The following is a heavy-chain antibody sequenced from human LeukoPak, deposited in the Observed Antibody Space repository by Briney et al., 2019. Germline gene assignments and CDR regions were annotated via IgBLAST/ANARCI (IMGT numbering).Heavy chain of an antibody. V-gene: IGHV4-34*01. D-gene: IGHD1-26*01. CDR2: INHSGST. CDR1: GGSFSGYY. CDR3: ARVRNSGSYYYYYYGMDV. J-gene: IGHJ6*02. Sequence: PSETLSLTCAVYGGSFSGYYWSWIRQPPGKGLEWIGEINHSGSTNYNPSLKSRVTISVDTSKNQFSLKLSSVTAADTAVYYCARVRNSGSYYYYYYGMDVWGQGATVTVSS.